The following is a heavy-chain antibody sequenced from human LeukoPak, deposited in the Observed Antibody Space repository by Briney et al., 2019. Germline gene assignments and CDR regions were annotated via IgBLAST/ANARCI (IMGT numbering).Heavy chain of an antibody. D-gene: IGHD3-10*01. Sequence: SETLSLTCTVSGGSISSSSYYWGWIRQPPGKGLEWIGSIYYSGSTYYNPSLKSRVTMSVDTSKNQFSLKLSSVTAADTAVYYCARDHGAYYSGSGDDTFDIWGQGTMVTVSS. CDR3: ARDHGAYYSGSGDDTFDI. CDR2: IYYSGST. V-gene: IGHV4-39*07. CDR1: GGSISSSSYY. J-gene: IGHJ3*02.